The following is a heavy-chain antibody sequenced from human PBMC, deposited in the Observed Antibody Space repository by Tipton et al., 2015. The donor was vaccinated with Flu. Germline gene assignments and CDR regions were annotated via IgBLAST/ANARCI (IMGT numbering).Heavy chain of an antibody. Sequence: TLSLTCTVSGDSISTTIYYWGWVRQPPGKGLEWIGSIYYSGTTYYNPSLKSRVTISVDSSKNEFSLTLASLTAADTAVYYCSRDLWNDRRAYYYYGVDVWGQGTTFTVSS. D-gene: IGHD1-1*01. V-gene: IGHV4-39*07. J-gene: IGHJ6*02. CDR1: GDSISTTIYY. CDR2: IYYSGTT. CDR3: SRDLWNDRRAYYYYGVDV.